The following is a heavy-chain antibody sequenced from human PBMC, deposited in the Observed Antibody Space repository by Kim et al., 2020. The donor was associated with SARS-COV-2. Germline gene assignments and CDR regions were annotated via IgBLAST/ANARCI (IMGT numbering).Heavy chain of an antibody. D-gene: IGHD2-8*02. J-gene: IGHJ5*02. CDR3: VRDINTGHAYWFDH. Sequence: SETLSLTCTVSGGSISSGDHYLNWIRQPPGKGLEWIGYIYYSGSTYYNPSLKSRVTISSDTSKNQFSLKLSSVTAADTALYYCVRDINTGHAYWFDHWGQGITVTVSS. V-gene: IGHV4-30-4*01. CDR1: GGSISSGDHY. CDR2: IYYSGST.